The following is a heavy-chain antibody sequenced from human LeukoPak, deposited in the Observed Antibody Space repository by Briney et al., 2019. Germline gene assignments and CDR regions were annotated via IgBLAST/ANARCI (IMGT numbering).Heavy chain of an antibody. D-gene: IGHD3-22*01. CDR2: IYPGDSDT. J-gene: IGHJ3*02. V-gene: IGHV5-51*01. CDR1: GYSFTSYW. Sequence: GESLKISCKGSGYSFTSYWIGWVRQMPGKGLEWMGIIYPGDSDTRYSPSFQGQVTISADKSISTAYLQWSSLKASDTAMYYCARPGYYDSSGRSNGDAFDIWGQGTMVTVSS. CDR3: ARPGYYDSSGRSNGDAFDI.